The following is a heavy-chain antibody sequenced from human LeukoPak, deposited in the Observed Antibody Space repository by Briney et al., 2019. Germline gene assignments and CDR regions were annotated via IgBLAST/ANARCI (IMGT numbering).Heavy chain of an antibody. D-gene: IGHD3-22*01. CDR2: IRFDGSYE. Sequence: GGSLRLSCAASGFTFSSYGMHWVRQAPGKGLEWVTFIRFDGSYEDYADSVKGRFTISRDNSKNTLYLQMNSLRAEDTAVYYCAKGRRYYYDSSGYDRYYFDYWGQGTLVTVSS. J-gene: IGHJ4*02. CDR1: GFTFSSYG. CDR3: AKGRRYYYDSSGYDRYYFDY. V-gene: IGHV3-30*02.